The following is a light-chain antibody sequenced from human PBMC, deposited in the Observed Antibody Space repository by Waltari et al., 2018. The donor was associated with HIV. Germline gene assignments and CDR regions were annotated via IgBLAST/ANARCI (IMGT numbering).Light chain of an antibody. Sequence: QSVLTQPPSASGTPGQRVTISRSGSSSTIGRTYVYWYQQLPGTAPKLLIYRNNQRPSGVPDRFSGSKSGTSASLAISGLRSEDEADYYCATWNDSLSGYVFGTGTKVTV. CDR2: RNN. J-gene: IGLJ1*01. CDR3: ATWNDSLSGYV. V-gene: IGLV1-47*01. CDR1: SSTIGRTY.